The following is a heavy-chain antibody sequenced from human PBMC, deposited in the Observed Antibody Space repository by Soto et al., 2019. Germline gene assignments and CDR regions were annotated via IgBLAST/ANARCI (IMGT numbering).Heavy chain of an antibody. J-gene: IGHJ6*02. CDR1: GDSISSYY. Sequence: PSETLYLTCTVSGDSISSYYWSWIRRPPGKGLEWIGYIYNSGSTHSNPSLQSRVTISVDTSKNQFSLKLSSVTAADTAVYYCAIYHPYGYYYYVMDGWGQGSTVTGSS. CDR3: AIYHPYGYYYYVMDG. V-gene: IGHV4-59*01. CDR2: IYNSGST. D-gene: IGHD4-17*01.